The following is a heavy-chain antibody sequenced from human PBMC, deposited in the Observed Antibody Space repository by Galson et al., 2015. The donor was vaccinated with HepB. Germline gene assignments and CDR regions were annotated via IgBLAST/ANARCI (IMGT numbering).Heavy chain of an antibody. CDR1: GFTFSDFY. CDR3: ARFLRSAFTFDF. CDR2: VHSSSLYS. J-gene: IGHJ4*01. V-gene: IGHV3-11*06. Sequence: SLRLSCAGSGFTFSDFYMNWIRQAPGKGLEWVSYVHSSSLYSNYGDSVNGRFTISRDNSRNTLDLQMDSLRIEDTAVYYCARFLRSAFTFDFWGHGTLVTVSS. D-gene: IGHD3-3*01.